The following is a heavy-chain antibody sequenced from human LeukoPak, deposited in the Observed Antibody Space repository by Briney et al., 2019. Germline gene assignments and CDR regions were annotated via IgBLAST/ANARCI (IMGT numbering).Heavy chain of an antibody. CDR1: GASISSSSYY. CDR2: IYYSGST. V-gene: IGHV4-39*01. D-gene: IGHD4-17*01. Sequence: SETLSLTCTVSGASISSSSYYWGWVRQPPGKGMEWIGSIYYSGSTYYNPSLKSRVTISVDTSKNQFSLKLSSVTVADTAVYYCARYTTVTNFDYWGQGTLVTVSS. J-gene: IGHJ4*02. CDR3: ARYTTVTNFDY.